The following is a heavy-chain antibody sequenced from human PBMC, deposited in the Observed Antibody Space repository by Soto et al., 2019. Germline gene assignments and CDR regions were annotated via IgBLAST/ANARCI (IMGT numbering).Heavy chain of an antibody. Sequence: LRLSCAASGFTFSSYSMNWVRQAPGKGLEWVSSISSSSSYIYYADSVKGRFTISRDNAKNSLYLQMNSLRAEDTAVYYCARDSDDILTGFQNWFDPWGQGTLVTVSS. V-gene: IGHV3-21*01. J-gene: IGHJ5*02. CDR2: ISSSSSYI. CDR1: GFTFSSYS. CDR3: ARDSDDILTGFQNWFDP. D-gene: IGHD3-9*01.